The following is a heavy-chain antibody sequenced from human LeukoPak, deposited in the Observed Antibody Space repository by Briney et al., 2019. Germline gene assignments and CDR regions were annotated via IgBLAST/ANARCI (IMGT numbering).Heavy chain of an antibody. CDR3: AREDSSGYYNFDY. J-gene: IGHJ4*02. CDR2: IYSSGNT. Sequence: SETLSLTCTVSGGSISSYYWSWIRQPAGKGLEWIGRIYSSGNTNYNLSLRGRVTMSVDTSKNQFSLKLSSVTAADTAVYYSAREDSSGYYNFDYWGQGTLVTVSS. D-gene: IGHD3-22*01. V-gene: IGHV4-4*07. CDR1: GGSISSYY.